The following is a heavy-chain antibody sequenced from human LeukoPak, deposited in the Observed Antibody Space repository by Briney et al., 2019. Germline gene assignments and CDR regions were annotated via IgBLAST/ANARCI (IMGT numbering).Heavy chain of an antibody. Sequence: ASVKVSCKASGYTFTSYGISWVRQAPGQGLEWMGWISAYNGNTNYAQKLQGRVTMTRDTSTSTVYMELSSLRSEDTAVYYCAVLVVPAAPPFDYWGQGTLVTVSS. CDR1: GYTFTSYG. J-gene: IGHJ4*02. V-gene: IGHV1-18*01. CDR3: AVLVVPAAPPFDY. CDR2: ISAYNGNT. D-gene: IGHD2-2*01.